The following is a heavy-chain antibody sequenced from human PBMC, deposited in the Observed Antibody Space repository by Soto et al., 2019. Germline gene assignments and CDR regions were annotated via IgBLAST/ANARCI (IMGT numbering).Heavy chain of an antibody. CDR3: AGGPYYESRGYSPRAEYFQH. J-gene: IGHJ1*01. V-gene: IGHV1-18*01. D-gene: IGHD3-22*01. CDR2: ISAYNGNT. Sequence: ASVKVSCKASGYTFTSYGISWVRQAPGQGLEWMGWISAYNGNTNYAQKLQGRVTMTTDTSTSTAYMELRSLRSDDPAVYYCAGGPYYESRGYSPRAEYFQHGGQAPRVPVS. CDR1: GYTFTSYG.